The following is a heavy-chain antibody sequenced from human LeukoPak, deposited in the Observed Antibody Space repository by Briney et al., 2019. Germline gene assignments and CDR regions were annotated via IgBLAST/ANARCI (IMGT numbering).Heavy chain of an antibody. J-gene: IGHJ4*02. CDR1: GFTFEDYA. CDR3: ASPGRSGTAMVH. Sequence: SLRLSCAASGFTFEDYAMHWVRQAPGKGLEWVSGISWNSGTIGYADSVKGRFTISRHNSKNTLYLQMNSLRAEDTAVYYCASPGRSGTAMVHWGQGTLVTVSS. V-gene: IGHV3-9*01. D-gene: IGHD5-18*01. CDR2: ISWNSGTI.